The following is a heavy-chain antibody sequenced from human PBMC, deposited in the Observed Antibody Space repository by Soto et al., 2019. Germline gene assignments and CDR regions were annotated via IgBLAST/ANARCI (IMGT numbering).Heavy chain of an antibody. V-gene: IGHV3-66*01. CDR3: ATTPTVGC. CDR2: IYSGGDS. J-gene: IGHJ4*02. Sequence: EVQLVESGGGLVQPGGSLRLSCAVSGFTVGNNYMRWVRQAPGKGLEWVSLIYSGGDSFYADSVKDRFTISRDSSRNTLYPQMNSLRVEDTAVYYCATTPTVGCWGQGIRVTVSS. CDR1: GFTVGNNY.